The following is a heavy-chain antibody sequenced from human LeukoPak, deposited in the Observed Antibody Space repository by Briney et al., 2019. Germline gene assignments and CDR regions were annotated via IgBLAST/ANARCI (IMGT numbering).Heavy chain of an antibody. V-gene: IGHV4-59*12. CDR2: IYYSGST. D-gene: IGHD3-22*01. J-gene: IGHJ3*01. CDR1: GGSISSYY. Sequence: SETLSLTCTVSGGSISSYYWSWIRQPPGKGLEWIGYIYYSGSTNYNPSLKSRVTISVDTSKNQFSLKLSSVTAADTAVYYCARTHDSREPESWGQGTMVTVSS. CDR3: ARTHDSREPES.